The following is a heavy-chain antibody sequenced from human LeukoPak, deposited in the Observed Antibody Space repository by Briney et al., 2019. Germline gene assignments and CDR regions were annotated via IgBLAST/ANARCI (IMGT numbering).Heavy chain of an antibody. V-gene: IGHV4-59*01. CDR2: IYYSGST. CDR1: GGSISSYY. CDR3: ARVIKRITMIVGAFDY. Sequence: SETLSLTCTVSGGSISSYYWSWIRQPPGKGLEWIGYIYYSGSTNYNPSLKSRVTISVDTSKNQFSLKLSSVTAADTAVYYCARVIKRITMIVGAFDYWGQGTLVTVSS. J-gene: IGHJ4*02. D-gene: IGHD3-22*01.